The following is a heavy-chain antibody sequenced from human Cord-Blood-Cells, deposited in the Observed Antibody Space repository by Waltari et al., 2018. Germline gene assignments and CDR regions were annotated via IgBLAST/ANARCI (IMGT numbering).Heavy chain of an antibody. Sequence: QVQLVQSGAEVKKPGSSATVSCKASGGTFSSYAISWVRQAPGQGLGWMGRIIPMRGIANYAQKFQGRVTITADKSTSTAYMELSSLRSEDTAVYYCARFSSTSDYYYYYMDVWGKGTTVTVSS. CDR1: GGTFSSYA. D-gene: IGHD2-2*01. V-gene: IGHV1-69*09. J-gene: IGHJ6*03. CDR2: IIPMRGIA. CDR3: ARFSSTSDYYYYYMDV.